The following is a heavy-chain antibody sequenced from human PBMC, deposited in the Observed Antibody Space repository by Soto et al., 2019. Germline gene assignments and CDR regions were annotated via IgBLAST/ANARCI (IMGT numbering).Heavy chain of an antibody. Sequence: GESLKISFKGSGYRFTSYWIIWVRQMPGKGLEWMGRIDPSDSYTNYSPSFKGHVTISADKSISTAYLQWSSLKASDTAMYYCAADGASYYYAMDVWGQGTTVTVSS. J-gene: IGHJ6*02. D-gene: IGHD3-10*01. V-gene: IGHV5-10-1*01. CDR3: AADGASYYYAMDV. CDR2: IDPSDSYT. CDR1: GYRFTSYW.